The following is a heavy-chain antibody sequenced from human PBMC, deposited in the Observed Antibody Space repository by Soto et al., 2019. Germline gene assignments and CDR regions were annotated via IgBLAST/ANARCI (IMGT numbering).Heavy chain of an antibody. CDR3: ARDFLTVDTAMVTKLGYYYYGMDV. J-gene: IGHJ6*02. D-gene: IGHD5-18*01. Sequence: PSETLSLTCTVSGGSISSYYWSWIRQPPGKGLEWIGYIYYSGSTNYNPSLKSRVTISVDTSKNQFSLKLSSVTAADTAVYYCARDFLTVDTAMVTKLGYYYYGMDVWGQGTTVTV. CDR2: IYYSGST. V-gene: IGHV4-59*01. CDR1: GGSISSYY.